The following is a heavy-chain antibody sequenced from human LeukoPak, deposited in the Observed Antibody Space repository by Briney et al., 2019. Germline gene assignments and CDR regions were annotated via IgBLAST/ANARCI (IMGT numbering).Heavy chain of an antibody. CDR1: GGSFSGYY. CDR2: INHSGST. Sequence: KTSETLSLTCAVYGGSFSGYYWSWIRQPPGKGLEWIGEINHSGSTNYNPSLKSQVTISVDTSKNQFSLKLSSVTAADTAVYYCRYVWGSYRRDYWGQGTLVTVSS. D-gene: IGHD3-16*02. V-gene: IGHV4-34*01. J-gene: IGHJ4*02. CDR3: RYVWGSYRRDY.